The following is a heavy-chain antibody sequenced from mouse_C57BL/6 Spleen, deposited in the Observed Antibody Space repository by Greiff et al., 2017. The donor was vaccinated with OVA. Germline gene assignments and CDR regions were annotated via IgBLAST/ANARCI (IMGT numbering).Heavy chain of an antibody. D-gene: IGHD4-1*01. CDR3: ATGTDFDY. CDR1: GFTFSDYG. CDR2: ISSGSSTI. V-gene: IGHV5-17*01. Sequence: VKLVESGGGLVKPGGSLKLSCAASGFTFSDYGMHWVRQAPEKGLEWVAYISSGSSTIYYADTVKGRFTISRDNAKNTLFLQMTSLRSEDTAMYYCATGTDFDYWGQGTTLTVSS. J-gene: IGHJ2*01.